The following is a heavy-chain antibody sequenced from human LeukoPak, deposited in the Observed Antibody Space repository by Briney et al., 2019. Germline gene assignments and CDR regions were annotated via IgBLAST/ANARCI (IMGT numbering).Heavy chain of an antibody. V-gene: IGHV1-8*01. CDR1: GYTFTSYD. CDR3: ARALWSTGGPIDY. D-gene: IGHD3-10*01. CDR2: MNPNSGNT. J-gene: IGHJ4*02. Sequence: ASVTVSYKASGYTFTSYDINWVRQATGQGLEWMGWMNPNSGNTGYAQRFQGRVTMTRNTSISTAYMELSSLRSEDTAVYYCARALWSTGGPIDYWGQGTLVTVSS.